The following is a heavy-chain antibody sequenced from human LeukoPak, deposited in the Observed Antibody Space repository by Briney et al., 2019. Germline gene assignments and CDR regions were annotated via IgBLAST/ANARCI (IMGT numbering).Heavy chain of an antibody. CDR2: MNPNSGNT. CDR3: ARVAVGSSSEPHYYYYMDV. CDR1: GYTFTSYD. V-gene: IGHV1-8*01. D-gene: IGHD6-6*01. Sequence: ASVKVSCKASGYTFTSYDINWVRQATGQGFEWMGWMNPNSGNTGYAQKFQGRVTMTRNTSISTAYMELSSLRSEDTAVYYCARVAVGSSSEPHYYYYMDVWGKGTTVTVSS. J-gene: IGHJ6*03.